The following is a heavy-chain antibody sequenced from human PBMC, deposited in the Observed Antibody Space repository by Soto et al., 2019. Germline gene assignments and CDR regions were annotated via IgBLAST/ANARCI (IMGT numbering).Heavy chain of an antibody. Sequence: QIQLVQSGAEVKKPGASVKVSCKASGYTFTSYGISWVRQAPGQGREWMGWISANNGKTKYAQMWQDRVIMTTDTATSTAYMELRSLNSDDTAVYYCARDGTLVLWCADLLHAPPDCCSGMDVWGHGTTVTVSS. J-gene: IGHJ6*02. D-gene: IGHD3-10*01. V-gene: IGHV1-18*01. CDR1: GYTFTSYG. CDR3: ARDGTLVLWCADLLHAPPDCCSGMDV. CDR2: ISANNGKT.